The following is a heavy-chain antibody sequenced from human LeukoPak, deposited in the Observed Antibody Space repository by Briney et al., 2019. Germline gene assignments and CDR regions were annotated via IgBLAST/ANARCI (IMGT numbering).Heavy chain of an antibody. CDR3: ARKAAAGIPPLYNWFDP. V-gene: IGHV4-59*01. J-gene: IGHJ5*02. D-gene: IGHD6-13*01. CDR1: GGSITNYY. Sequence: SETLSLTCTVSGGSITNYYWSWIRQPPGKGLEWIGYSYYTGSTNYNPSLRSRVTISVDTSKNQLSLKLTSVTPADTAVYYCARKAAAGIPPLYNWFDPWGQGTLVTVSA. CDR2: SYYTGST.